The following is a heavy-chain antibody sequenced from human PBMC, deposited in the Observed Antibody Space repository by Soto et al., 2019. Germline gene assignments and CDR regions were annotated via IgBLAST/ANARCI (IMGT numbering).Heavy chain of an antibody. V-gene: IGHV3-66*01. D-gene: IGHD2-21*01. Sequence: GGSLRLSCAASGFTVSSNYMSWVRQAPGKGLEWVSVIYSGGSTYYADSVKGRFTISRDNSKNTLYLQMNSLRAEDTAVYYCARDLNYCGGDCYRHWGQGTLVTVSS. CDR3: ARDLNYCGGDCYRH. CDR1: GFTVSSNY. J-gene: IGHJ4*02. CDR2: IYSGGST.